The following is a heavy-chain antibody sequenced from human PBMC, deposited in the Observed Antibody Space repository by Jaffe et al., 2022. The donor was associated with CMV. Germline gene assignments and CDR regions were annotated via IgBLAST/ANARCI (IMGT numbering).Heavy chain of an antibody. CDR2: IRSKAYGGTT. Sequence: EVQLVESGGGLVQPGRSLRLSCTASGFTFGDYAMSWVRQAPGKGLEWVGFIRSKAYGGTTEYAASVKGRFTISRDDSKSIAYLQMNSLKTEDTAVYYCTRVKYSGYDPYYYYYMDVWGKGTTVTVSS. D-gene: IGHD5-12*01. CDR1: GFTFGDYA. J-gene: IGHJ6*03. CDR3: TRVKYSGYDPYYYYYMDV. V-gene: IGHV3-49*04.